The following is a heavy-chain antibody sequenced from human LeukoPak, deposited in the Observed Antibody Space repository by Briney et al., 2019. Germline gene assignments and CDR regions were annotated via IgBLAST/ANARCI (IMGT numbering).Heavy chain of an antibody. V-gene: IGHV4-39*01. Sequence: TSETLSLTCTVSGGTISSNSYNWGWIRQRPGKGLEWIGSIYNSGSTYYNPSLKSRVTISVDTSKNQYSLKLSSVTAADPAVYFCARRVRHHSYYYDGTDVGGEGTTLSVSS. CDR1: GGTISSNSYN. CDR3: ARRVRHHSYYYDGTDV. J-gene: IGHJ6*04. CDR2: IYNSGST. D-gene: IGHD4-23*01.